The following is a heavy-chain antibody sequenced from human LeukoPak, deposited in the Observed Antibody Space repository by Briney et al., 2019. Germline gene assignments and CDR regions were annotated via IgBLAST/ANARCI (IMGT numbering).Heavy chain of an antibody. CDR3: ARRPSLGYSYGPNYYYGMDV. J-gene: IGHJ6*02. V-gene: IGHV3-30*03. Sequence: GGSLRLSCAASGFTFSSYAMSWVRQAPGKGLEWVAVILYDGINRYYEDSVKGRFTISRDTSKNMLYLQMNSLRAEDTAVYYCARRPSLGYSYGPNYYYGMDVWGQGTTVTVSS. CDR2: ILYDGINR. CDR1: GFTFSSYA. D-gene: IGHD5-18*01.